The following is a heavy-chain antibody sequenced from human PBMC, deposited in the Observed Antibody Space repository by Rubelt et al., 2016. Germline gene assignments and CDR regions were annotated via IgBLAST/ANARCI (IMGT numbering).Heavy chain of an antibody. J-gene: IGHJ4*02. CDR3: ARERDDYGDY. CDR2: ISAYNGNT. Sequence: QVQLVQSGAEVKKPGASVKVSCKASGYTFTSYGISWVRQAPGQGLEWMGWISAYNGNTNYAQKRQGRVTMTAATSTSKAYMELMGRRSDDTAVDYCARERDDYGDYWGQGTLVTVSS. D-gene: IGHD5-24*01. CDR1: GYTFTSYG. V-gene: IGHV1-18*01.